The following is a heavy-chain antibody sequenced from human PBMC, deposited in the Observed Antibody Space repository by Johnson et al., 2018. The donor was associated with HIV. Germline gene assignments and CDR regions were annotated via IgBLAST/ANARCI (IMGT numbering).Heavy chain of an antibody. V-gene: IGHV3-23*04. CDR2: ISGSGGSI. Sequence: VLLVESGGGLVQPGGSLRLSCAASGFTFSSYAMSWVRQAPGKGLEWVSTISGSGGSIYYADSVKGRFTISRDNSKNTLYLQMNRLRAEDTAVYYCAKVGSGYSSSSWGQGTMVTVSS. D-gene: IGHD6-13*01. CDR3: AKVGSGYSSSS. CDR1: GFTFSSYA. J-gene: IGHJ3*01.